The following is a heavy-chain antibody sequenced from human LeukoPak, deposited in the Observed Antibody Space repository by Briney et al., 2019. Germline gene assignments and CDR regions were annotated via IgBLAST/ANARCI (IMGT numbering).Heavy chain of an antibody. CDR3: ATPPPRSGWYYFDY. CDR2: FDPEDGET. Sequence: ASVKVSCKVSGYTLTELSMHWVRQAPGKGLEWMGGFDPEDGETIYAQKFQGRVTMTEDTSTDTAYMELSSLRSEDTAEYCCATPPPRSGWYYFDYWGQGTLVTVSS. CDR1: GYTLTELS. J-gene: IGHJ4*02. D-gene: IGHD6-19*01. V-gene: IGHV1-24*01.